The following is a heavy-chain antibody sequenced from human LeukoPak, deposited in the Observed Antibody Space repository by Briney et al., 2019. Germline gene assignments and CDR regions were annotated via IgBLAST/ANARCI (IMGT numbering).Heavy chain of an antibody. CDR2: ISSSSSYI. CDR1: GFTFSSYS. CDR3: ARDNSGWFDP. Sequence: GGSLRLSCAASGFTFSSYSMNWVRQAPGKGLEWVSSISSSSSYIYYADSVKGRFTISRDNSKNTLYLQMNSLRAEDTAVYYCARDNSGWFDPWGQGTLVTVSS. J-gene: IGHJ5*02. D-gene: IGHD6-19*01. V-gene: IGHV3-21*01.